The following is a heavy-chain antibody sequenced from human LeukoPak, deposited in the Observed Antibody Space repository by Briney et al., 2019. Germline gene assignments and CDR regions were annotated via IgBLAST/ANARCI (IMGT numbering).Heavy chain of an antibody. CDR2: IKQDGSEK. J-gene: IGHJ4*02. CDR1: GFTFSSYW. V-gene: IGHV3-7*01. D-gene: IGHD2-8*01. Sequence: GGSLRLSCAASGFTFSSYWMSWVRQAPGKGLEWVANIKQDGSEKYYVDSVKGRFTISRDNAKNSLYLQMNSLRAEDTAVYYCAKKKAGNGDRFDSWGQGTLVTVSS. CDR3: AKKKAGNGDRFDS.